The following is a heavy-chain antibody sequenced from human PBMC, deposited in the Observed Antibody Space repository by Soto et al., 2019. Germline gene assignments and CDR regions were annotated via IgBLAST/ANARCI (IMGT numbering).Heavy chain of an antibody. D-gene: IGHD3-22*01. J-gene: IGHJ4*02. V-gene: IGHV1-69*13. Sequence: SVKVSCKASGGTFSSYAISWVRQAPGQGLEWMGGIIPIFGTANYAQKFQGRVTITADESTSTAYMELSSLRSEDTAVYYCARGAYYYDSSGYYRFDYWGQGTLVTAPQ. CDR3: ARGAYYYDSSGYYRFDY. CDR2: IIPIFGTA. CDR1: GGTFSSYA.